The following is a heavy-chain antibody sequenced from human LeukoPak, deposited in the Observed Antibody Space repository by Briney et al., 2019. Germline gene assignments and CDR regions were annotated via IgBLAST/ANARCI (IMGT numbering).Heavy chain of an antibody. CDR2: IKQDGNEK. D-gene: IGHD2-15*01. J-gene: IGHJ3*02. Sequence: GGSLSLSCAASGFTFSDYSLGWVRQAPGKGQEWVANIKQDGNEKYYADSVKGRFTISKDNAKNSLFLRRSSLGVEDAAVYSWSRKGGSRPNDDFDIWGQGTMVTVPS. CDR1: GFTFSDYS. V-gene: IGHV3-7*01. CDR3: SRKGGSRPNDDFDI.